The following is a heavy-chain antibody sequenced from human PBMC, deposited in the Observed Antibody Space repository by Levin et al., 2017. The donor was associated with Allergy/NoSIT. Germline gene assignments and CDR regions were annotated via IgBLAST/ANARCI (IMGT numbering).Heavy chain of an antibody. CDR1: GFMLSPHG. D-gene: IGHD3/OR15-3a*01. CDR3: ARDSRPTFGLATSQHHNWFDP. V-gene: IGHV3-21*01. Sequence: GESLKISCAASGFMLSPHGMNWVRQAPGKGLEWVASISSSGANTDYVDSVKGRFTISRDSATNSVYLQMNSLRAEDTAVYFCARDSRPTFGLATSQHHNWFDPWGPGSLVTVSS. CDR2: ISSSGANT. J-gene: IGHJ5*02.